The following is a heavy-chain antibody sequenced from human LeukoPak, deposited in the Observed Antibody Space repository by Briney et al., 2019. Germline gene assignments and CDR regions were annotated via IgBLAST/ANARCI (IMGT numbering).Heavy chain of an antibody. CDR2: IYYSGST. D-gene: IGHD6-13*01. CDR1: GGSISSSSYY. V-gene: IGHV4-39*07. CDR3: ARDSSSSEGGFDY. Sequence: PSETLSLTCTVSGGSISSSSYYWGWIRQPPGKGLEWIGSIYYSGSTYYNPSLKSRVTISVDTSKNQFSLKLSSVTAADTAVYYCARDSSSSEGGFDYWGQGTLVTVSS. J-gene: IGHJ4*02.